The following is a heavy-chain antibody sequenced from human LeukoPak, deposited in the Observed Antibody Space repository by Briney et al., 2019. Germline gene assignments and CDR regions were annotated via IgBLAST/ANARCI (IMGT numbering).Heavy chain of an antibody. CDR2: IRYDGSNK. V-gene: IGHV3-30*02. J-gene: IGHJ3*02. CDR1: GFTFSSYG. Sequence: GGSLRLSCAAPGFTFSSYGMHWVRQAPGKGLEWVAFIRYDGSNKYYADSVKGRFTISRDNSKNTLYLQMNSLRAEDTAVYYCAKVGYYDFWSGYGGAFDIWGQGTMVTVSS. D-gene: IGHD3-3*01. CDR3: AKVGYYDFWSGYGGAFDI.